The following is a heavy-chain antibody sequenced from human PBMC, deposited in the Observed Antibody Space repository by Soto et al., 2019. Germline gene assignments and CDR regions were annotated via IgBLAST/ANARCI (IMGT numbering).Heavy chain of an antibody. CDR3: ARFSGSYTRGLDY. CDR2: SRNKANSYST. V-gene: IGHV3-72*01. D-gene: IGHD1-26*01. CDR1: GFTFSDHY. Sequence: EVQLVESGGGLVQPGWSLRLSCAASGFTFSDHYMDWVRQSPWKGREWVGRSRNKANSYSTAYAASVKGRFTISRDESKNSLYLQMNSLQTEDTAVYYCARFSGSYTRGLDYWGQGTLVTVSS. J-gene: IGHJ4*02.